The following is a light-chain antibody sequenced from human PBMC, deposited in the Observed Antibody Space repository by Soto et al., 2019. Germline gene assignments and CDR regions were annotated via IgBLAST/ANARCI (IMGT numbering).Light chain of an antibody. CDR1: QDIRNS. J-gene: IGKJ4*01. V-gene: IGKV1-33*01. CDR2: DTS. Sequence: DIQLTQSPSSLSASVGDRVTITCQASQDIRNSLNWYHQKPGKAPKLLIYDTSNLETGVPSRFSGSGSGTYFTFTISDLRPEDIATYYCQQYDNRLTFGGGTKVDI. CDR3: QQYDNRLT.